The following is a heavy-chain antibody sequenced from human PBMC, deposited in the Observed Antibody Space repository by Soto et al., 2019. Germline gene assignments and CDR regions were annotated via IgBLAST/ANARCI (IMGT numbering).Heavy chain of an antibody. CDR1: GGFVSSGSYY. D-gene: IGHD1-1*01. J-gene: IGHJ3*02. Sequence: QVQLQQWGAGLLKPSETLSLTCAVYGGFVSSGSYYWSWIRQPPGKGLEWIGEMSHSGGTHFNPCLKGRVTISVDTSKNQFSLTMISVTAADTALYYCARVERGTATTVVDAFDIWGPGTMVTVSS. CDR2: MSHSGGT. V-gene: IGHV4-34*01. CDR3: ARVERGTATTVVDAFDI.